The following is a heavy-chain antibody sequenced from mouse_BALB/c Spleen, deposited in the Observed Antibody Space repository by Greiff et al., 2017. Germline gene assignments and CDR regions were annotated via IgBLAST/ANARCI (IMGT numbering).Heavy chain of an antibody. CDR1: GFAFSSYD. J-gene: IGHJ3*01. D-gene: IGHD1-1*01. Sequence: EVQVVESGGGLVKPGGSLKLSCAASGFAFSSYDMSWVRQTPEKRLEWVAYISSGGGSTYYPDTVTGRFTISRDNAKNTLYLQMSSLKSEDTAVYYCARHYYYGAWFAYWGQGTLVTVSA. CDR3: ARHYYYGAWFAY. CDR2: ISSGGGST. V-gene: IGHV5-12-1*01.